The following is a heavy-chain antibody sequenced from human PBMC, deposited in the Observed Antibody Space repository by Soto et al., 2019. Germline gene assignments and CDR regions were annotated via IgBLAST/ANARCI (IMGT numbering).Heavy chain of an antibody. Sequence: EVQLLESGGGLVQPGGSLRLSCAASGFTFSSYAMSWVRQAPGKGLEWVSAISGSGGSTYYADSVKGRFTISRDNSXXTXYXXMNSRRAEDTAVYYCAKEEITMIVVVIKGARAFDLWGQGTMVTVSS. CDR1: GFTFSSYA. V-gene: IGHV3-23*01. J-gene: IGHJ3*01. D-gene: IGHD3-22*01. CDR3: AKEEITMIVVVIKGARAFDL. CDR2: ISGSGGST.